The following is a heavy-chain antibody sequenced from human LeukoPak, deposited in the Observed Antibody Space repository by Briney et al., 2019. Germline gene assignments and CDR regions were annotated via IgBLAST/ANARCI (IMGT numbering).Heavy chain of an antibody. V-gene: IGHV3-74*03. CDR2: IRGDGRAT. J-gene: IGHJ4*02. D-gene: IGHD3-22*01. CDR3: ARGDYYDSSGYCDY. CDR1: GFIFTDYW. Sequence: PGGSLRLSCAASGFIFTDYWMHWVRQAPGKELVWVARIRGDGRATTYADSVKGRFTISRDNAMNTVFLQMKSLRADDTAVYYCARGDYYDSSGYCDYWGQGTLVTVSS.